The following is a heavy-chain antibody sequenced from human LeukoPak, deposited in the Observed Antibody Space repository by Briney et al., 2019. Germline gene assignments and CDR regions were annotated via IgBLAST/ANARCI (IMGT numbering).Heavy chain of an antibody. CDR2: ISSSGSGDNT. J-gene: IGHJ3*02. Sequence: GGSLRLSCAASGVTLSTYAMSWARQAPGKGLEWVSGISSSGSGDNTYYADSVKGRFTISRANSKNTLYLQMNSLRAEDTAVYYCAKSYEWLLPFGDAFDIWGQGTMVTVSS. CDR1: GVTLSTYA. V-gene: IGHV3-23*01. D-gene: IGHD3-22*01. CDR3: AKSYEWLLPFGDAFDI.